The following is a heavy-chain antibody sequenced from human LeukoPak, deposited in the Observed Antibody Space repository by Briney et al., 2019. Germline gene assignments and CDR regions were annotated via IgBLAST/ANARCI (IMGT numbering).Heavy chain of an antibody. V-gene: IGHV3-48*04. Sequence: PGGSLRLSCAASGFIFDHYGMYWVRQAPGKGLEWVSYISTGSSTIYYADSVKGRFTISRDNAENSLFLQMNSLRAEDTAVYYCGRAGTALDYWGQGTLVTVSS. D-gene: IGHD2-21*02. CDR2: ISTGSSTI. J-gene: IGHJ4*02. CDR1: GFIFDHYG. CDR3: GRAGTALDY.